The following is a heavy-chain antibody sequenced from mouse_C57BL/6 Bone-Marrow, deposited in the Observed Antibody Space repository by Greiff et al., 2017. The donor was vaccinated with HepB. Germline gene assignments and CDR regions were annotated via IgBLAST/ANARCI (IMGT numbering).Heavy chain of an antibody. D-gene: IGHD1-1*01. CDR3: AIPYYGGYYFDY. Sequence: QVQLQQPGAELVMPGASVKLSCKASGYTFTSYWMHWVKQRPGQGLEWIGEIDPSDSYTNYNQKFKGKSTLTVDKSSSTAYMQLSSLTSEDSAVYYCAIPYYGGYYFDYLGQGTTLTVSS. V-gene: IGHV1-69*01. J-gene: IGHJ2*01. CDR1: GYTFTSYW. CDR2: IDPSDSYT.